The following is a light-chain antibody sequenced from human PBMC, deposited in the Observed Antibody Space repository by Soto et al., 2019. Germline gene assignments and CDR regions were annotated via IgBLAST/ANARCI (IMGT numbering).Light chain of an antibody. V-gene: IGKV1-5*01. CDR3: QHYKSYPWT. Sequence: DIQMTQSPSTLSASVGARVTITCRASQSISSWLAWYQQKQGKAPKLLIYDASSLESGVPSRFSGSGSGTELTITIPSLQPDDGETYDGQHYKSYPWTFGQGTKVDIK. CDR2: DAS. J-gene: IGKJ1*01. CDR1: QSISSW.